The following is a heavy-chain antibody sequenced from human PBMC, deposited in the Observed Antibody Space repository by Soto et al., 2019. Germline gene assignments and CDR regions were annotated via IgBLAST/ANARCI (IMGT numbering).Heavy chain of an antibody. Sequence: SQTLSLTCAISGYSVSSNSAAWNWIRQSPSRGLEWLGRTYYRSKWYNDYAVSVKSRITINPDTSKNQFSLQLTSVTPEDTAVYSCARDPAYDFWSGRYAFDIWGQGTMVTVSS. J-gene: IGHJ3*02. CDR2: TYYRSKWYN. D-gene: IGHD3-3*01. CDR3: ARDPAYDFWSGRYAFDI. CDR1: GYSVSSNSAA. V-gene: IGHV6-1*01.